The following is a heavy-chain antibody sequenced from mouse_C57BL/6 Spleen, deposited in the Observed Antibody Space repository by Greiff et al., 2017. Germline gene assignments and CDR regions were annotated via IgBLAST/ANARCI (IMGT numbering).Heavy chain of an antibody. J-gene: IGHJ1*03. CDR3: ARGDYVPYWYFDV. D-gene: IGHD2-4*01. V-gene: IGHV1-66*01. Sequence: VQLQQSGPELVKPGASVKISCKASGYSFTSYYIHWVKQRPGQGLEWIGWIYPGSGNTKYNEKFKGKATLTADTSSSPAYMQLSSLTSEDSAVYSCARGDYVPYWYFDVWGTGTTVTVSS. CDR2: IYPGSGNT. CDR1: GYSFTSYY.